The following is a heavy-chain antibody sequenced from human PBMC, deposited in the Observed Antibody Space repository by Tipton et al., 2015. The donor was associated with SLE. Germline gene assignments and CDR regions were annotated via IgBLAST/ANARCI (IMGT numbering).Heavy chain of an antibody. Sequence: RSLRLSCAASGFTFSSYVMHWVRQAPGKGLEWVAAISYDGSNKYHADSVKGRFTISRDNSKNTLYLQMNSLGAEDTAVYYCACQLAFHYYGLDVWGQGTTVTVSS. CDR2: ISYDGSNK. J-gene: IGHJ6*02. CDR3: ACQLAFHYYGLDV. V-gene: IGHV3-30*03. CDR1: GFTFSSYV. D-gene: IGHD3-3*02.